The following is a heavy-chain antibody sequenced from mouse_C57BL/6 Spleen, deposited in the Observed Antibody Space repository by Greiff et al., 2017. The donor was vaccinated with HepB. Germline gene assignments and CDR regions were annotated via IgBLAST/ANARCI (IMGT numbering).Heavy chain of an antibody. J-gene: IGHJ1*03. D-gene: IGHD1-1*01. CDR2: INPNNGGT. V-gene: IGHV1-26*01. Sequence: EVQLQQSGPELVKPGASVKISCKASGYTFTDYYMNWVKQSHGKSLEWIGDINPNNGGTSYNQKFKGKATLTVDKSSSTAYMELRSLTSADSAVYYGARRGYYYGSSDWYFDVWGTGTTVTVSS. CDR3: ARRGYYYGSSDWYFDV. CDR1: GYTFTDYY.